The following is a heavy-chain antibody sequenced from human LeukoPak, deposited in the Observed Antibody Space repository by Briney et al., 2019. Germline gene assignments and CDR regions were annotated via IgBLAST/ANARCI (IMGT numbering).Heavy chain of an antibody. CDR1: GFTFSSYE. V-gene: IGHV3-7*01. D-gene: IGHD2-15*01. CDR2: IKQDGSEK. CDR3: ARDRTVGYCSGGSCHRPYYYMDV. Sequence: PGGSLRLSCTASGFTFSSYEMSWVRQAPGKGLEWVANIKQDGSEKYYGDSVNGRFTISRDNAKNSLYLQMNSLRAEDTAVYYCARDRTVGYCSGGSCHRPYYYMDVWGKGTKVTVSS. J-gene: IGHJ6*03.